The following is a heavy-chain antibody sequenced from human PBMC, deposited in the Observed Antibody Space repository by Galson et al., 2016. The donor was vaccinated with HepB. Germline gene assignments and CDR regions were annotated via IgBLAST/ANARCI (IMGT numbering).Heavy chain of an antibody. D-gene: IGHD3-10*01. CDR3: ARDKTYYGSGSYGSGSYFAAFDI. J-gene: IGHJ3*02. CDR2: IKRDGGEE. V-gene: IGHV3-7*03. CDR1: GFTFSTYW. Sequence: SLRLSCAASGFTFSTYWMTWVRQAPGKGLEWVANIKRDGGEENYVDSVKGRFTISRDNAKNSLHLQMNSLRAEDTAVYYCARDKTYYGSGSYGSGSYFAAFDIWGQGTLVTVSS.